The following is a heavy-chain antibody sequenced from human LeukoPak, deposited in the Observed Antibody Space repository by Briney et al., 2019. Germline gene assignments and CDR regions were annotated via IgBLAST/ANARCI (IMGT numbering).Heavy chain of an antibody. Sequence: GGSLRLSCAASGFTFNSYYMNWVRQAPGKGLEWVSSISSSSSYIYYADSVKGRFTISRDNAKNSLYLQMNSLRAEDTAVYYCARPYCSSTSCYGADYYYGMDVWGQGTTVTVSS. CDR3: ARPYCSSTSCYGADYYYGMDV. CDR1: GFTFNSYY. V-gene: IGHV3-21*01. CDR2: ISSSSSYI. D-gene: IGHD2-2*01. J-gene: IGHJ6*02.